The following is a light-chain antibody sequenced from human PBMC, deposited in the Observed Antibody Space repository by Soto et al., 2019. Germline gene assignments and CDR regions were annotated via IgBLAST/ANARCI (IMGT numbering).Light chain of an antibody. CDR2: SAS. J-gene: IGKJ1*01. V-gene: IGKV3-20*01. CDR3: QQYGDSRWT. Sequence: EVVMTHSPATLSVSPGDKVSLSCRANQTISSFLAWYQQKPGQAPRLLIYSASHRATGIPDRFSGSESGTDFTLTISRLEPEDFAVYYCQQYGDSRWTFGQGTKVDIK. CDR1: QTISSF.